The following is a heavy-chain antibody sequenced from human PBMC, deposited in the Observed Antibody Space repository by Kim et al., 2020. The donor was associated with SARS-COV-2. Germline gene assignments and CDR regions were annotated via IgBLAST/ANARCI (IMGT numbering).Heavy chain of an antibody. Sequence: SETLSLTCTVSGGSISSYYWSWIRQPPGKGLEWIGYIYYSGSTNYNPSLKSRVTISVDTSKNQFSLKLSSVTAADTAVYYCARGREFSVFGVVIMRNWFDPWGQGTLVTVSS. J-gene: IGHJ5*02. CDR1: GGSISSYY. D-gene: IGHD3-3*01. CDR3: ARGREFSVFGVVIMRNWFDP. V-gene: IGHV4-59*13. CDR2: IYYSGST.